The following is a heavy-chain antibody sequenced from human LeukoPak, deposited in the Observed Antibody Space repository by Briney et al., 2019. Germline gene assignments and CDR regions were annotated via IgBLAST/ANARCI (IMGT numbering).Heavy chain of an antibody. CDR2: INPRSGGI. D-gene: IGHD1-26*01. J-gene: IGHJ4*02. Sequence: GASVKVSCKTSGYTFTDYYIHWVRQAPGQRLEWMRRINPRSGGINYAQKFQGRVTMTRDTAISTAYMDLSGLRSDDTAVYYCAREAGGSDTYYLDYWGQGVLVTVSS. CDR1: GYTFTDYY. CDR3: AREAGGSDTYYLDY. V-gene: IGHV1-2*06.